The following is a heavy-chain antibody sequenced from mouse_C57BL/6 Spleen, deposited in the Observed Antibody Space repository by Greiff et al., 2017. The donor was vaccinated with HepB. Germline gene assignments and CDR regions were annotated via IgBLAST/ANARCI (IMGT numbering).Heavy chain of an antibody. D-gene: IGHD2-5*01. J-gene: IGHJ4*01. CDR1: GYAFSSSW. CDR2: IYPGDGDT. Sequence: VQLQHSGPELVKPGASVKISCKASGYAFSSSWMNWVKQRPGKGLEWIGRIYPGDGDTNYNGKFKGKATLTADKSSSTAYMQLSSLTSEDSAVYFCARRSNPYYYAMDYWGQGTSVTVSS. V-gene: IGHV1-82*01. CDR3: ARRSNPYYYAMDY.